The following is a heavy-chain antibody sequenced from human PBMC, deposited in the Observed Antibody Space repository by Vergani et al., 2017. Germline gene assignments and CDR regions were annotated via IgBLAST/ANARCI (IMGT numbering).Heavy chain of an antibody. D-gene: IGHD3-3*01. V-gene: IGHV3-23*01. CDR3: ARDGITIFGVVIIDYYYYGMDV. CDR2: ISGSGGST. CDR1: GFTFSSYA. Sequence: EVQLLESGGGLVQPGGSLRLSCAASGFTFSSYAMSWVRQAPGKGLEWVSAISGSGGSTYYADSVKGRFTISRDNSKNTLYLQMNSLRAEDTAVYYCARDGITIFGVVIIDYYYYGMDVWGQGTTVTVSS. J-gene: IGHJ6*02.